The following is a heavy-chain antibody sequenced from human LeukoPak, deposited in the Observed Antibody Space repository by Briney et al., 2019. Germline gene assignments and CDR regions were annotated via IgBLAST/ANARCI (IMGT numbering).Heavy chain of an antibody. CDR3: ARSDSGYELDY. J-gene: IGHJ4*02. Sequence: SQTLSLTCTVSGGSISSGDYYWSWIRQPPGKGLEWIGYIYYSGSTYYNPSLKSRVTISVDTSKNQFSLKLSSVTAADTAVYYRARSDSGYELDYWGQGTLVTVSS. V-gene: IGHV4-30-4*01. D-gene: IGHD5-12*01. CDR1: GGSISSGDYY. CDR2: IYYSGST.